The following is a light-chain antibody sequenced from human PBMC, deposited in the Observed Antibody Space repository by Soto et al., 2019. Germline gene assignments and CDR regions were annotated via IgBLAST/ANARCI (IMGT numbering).Light chain of an antibody. CDR2: DVS. V-gene: IGLV2-14*01. J-gene: IGLJ2*01. CDR1: SSDVGGYNY. CDR3: SSYTSTSAVV. Sequence: QSALTQPASVSGSPGQSITISCTGTSSDVGGYNYVSWYQQHPGKAPKLMIYDVSNRPSGVSNRFSGSKSDNTASLANSGLQAEDEADYYCSSYTSTSAVVFGGGTKLTVL.